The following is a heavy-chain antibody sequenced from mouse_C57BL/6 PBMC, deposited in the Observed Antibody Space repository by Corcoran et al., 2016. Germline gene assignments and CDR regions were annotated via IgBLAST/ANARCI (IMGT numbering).Heavy chain of an antibody. D-gene: IGHD2-3*01. J-gene: IGHJ3*01. CDR1: GYTFTDYY. Sequence: EVQLQQSGPELVKPGASVKISCKASGYTFTDYYMNWVKQSHGKSLEWIGDINPNNGGTSYNQKFKGKATLTVDKSSSTAYMELRSLTSEDSAVYYCAREKGYDGYHKTLAYWGQGTLVTVSA. CDR2: INPNNGGT. CDR3: AREKGYDGYHKTLAY. V-gene: IGHV1-26*01.